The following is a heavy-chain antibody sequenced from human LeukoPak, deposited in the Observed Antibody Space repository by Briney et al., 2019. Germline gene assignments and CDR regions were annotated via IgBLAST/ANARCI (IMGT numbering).Heavy chain of an antibody. J-gene: IGHJ4*02. CDR3: AKDGDIAAAGQFFDY. D-gene: IGHD6-13*01. Sequence: PGGSLRLSCAASGFTFSSYSMNWVRQAPGKGLEWVSSISSSSSYIYYADSVKGRFTISRDNSKNTLYLQMNSLRAEDTAVYYCAKDGDIAAAGQFFDYWGQGTLVTVFS. CDR1: GFTFSSYS. CDR2: ISSSSSYI. V-gene: IGHV3-21*01.